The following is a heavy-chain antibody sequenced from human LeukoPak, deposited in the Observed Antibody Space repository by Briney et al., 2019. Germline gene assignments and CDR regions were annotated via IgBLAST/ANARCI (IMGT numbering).Heavy chain of an antibody. Sequence: PGGSLRLSCAASGFALSSYWIHWVRQAPGKGLVWVSRINSDGSITNYADSVKGRFTISRDNAENTVDLHMSSLRAEDTAVYYCARIGEAGVPFAMDVWGPGTTVTVSS. V-gene: IGHV3-74*01. CDR1: GFALSSYW. CDR2: INSDGSIT. J-gene: IGHJ6*02. CDR3: ARIGEAGVPFAMDV. D-gene: IGHD3-3*01.